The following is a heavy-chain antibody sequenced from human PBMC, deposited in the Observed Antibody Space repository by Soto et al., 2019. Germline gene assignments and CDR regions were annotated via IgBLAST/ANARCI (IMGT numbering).Heavy chain of an antibody. Sequence: EVQLVESGGGLVQPGRSLRLSCAASGFTVDYYAMNWVRQAPGKGLEWVSGISWNSGSIGYADSVKGRFTISRDNAKNSLYLQMNSLRAEDTALYYCAKDIREVQGDAFDIWGQGTMVTVSS. CDR3: AKDIREVQGDAFDI. CDR1: GFTVDYYA. V-gene: IGHV3-9*01. J-gene: IGHJ3*02. D-gene: IGHD1-1*01. CDR2: ISWNSGSI.